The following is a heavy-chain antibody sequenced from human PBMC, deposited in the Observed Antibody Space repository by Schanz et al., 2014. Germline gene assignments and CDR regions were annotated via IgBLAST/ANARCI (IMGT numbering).Heavy chain of an antibody. Sequence: DVQLLESGGGLVQPGGSLRLSCAASGFTFTNYAMSWVRQAPGKGLEWVSSISGDHRNTFYADSVKGRFTISRDNSKNTLYLQMNSLRAEDTAVYYCAKGRFGELSAFDIWGQGTKVTVSP. J-gene: IGHJ3*02. CDR1: GFTFTNYA. V-gene: IGHV3-23*01. CDR2: ISGDHRNT. D-gene: IGHD3-10*01. CDR3: AKGRFGELSAFDI.